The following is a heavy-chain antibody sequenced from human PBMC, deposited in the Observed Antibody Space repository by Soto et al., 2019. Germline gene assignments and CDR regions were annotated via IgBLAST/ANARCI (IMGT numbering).Heavy chain of an antibody. V-gene: IGHV5-10-1*01. CDR3: ARCRRGAYSIGWYSPSVYYNYGKGV. Sequence: GESLKISCKGSRYSFTSYWISWVRQMPGKGLEWMGRIDPSDSYTNYSPSFQGHVTISADKSISTAYLQWSSLKASDTAMYYCARCRRGAYSIGWYSPSVYYNYGKGVWGQGTKVTVSS. D-gene: IGHD6-19*01. J-gene: IGHJ6*01. CDR1: RYSFTSYW. CDR2: IDPSDSYT.